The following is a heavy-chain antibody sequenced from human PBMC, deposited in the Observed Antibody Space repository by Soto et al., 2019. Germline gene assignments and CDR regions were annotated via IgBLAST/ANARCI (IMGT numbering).Heavy chain of an antibody. D-gene: IGHD3-3*01. CDR3: ARVPVLRDNPC. Sequence: QVQLQESGPGLVKPSQTLSLTCTVSGGSISRGDYYWSWIRQSPGKGLEWIGYIYYSGSTYYNSSLKSRVTISIDTSKNQFSLKLSSVTAADTAVYYCARVPVLRDNPCWGPGTLVTVSS. J-gene: IGHJ4*02. CDR1: GGSISRGDYY. V-gene: IGHV4-30-4*01. CDR2: IYYSGST.